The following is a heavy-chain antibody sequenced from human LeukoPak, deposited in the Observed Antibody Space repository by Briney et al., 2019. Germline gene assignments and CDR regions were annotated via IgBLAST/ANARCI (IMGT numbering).Heavy chain of an antibody. CDR1: GYTFTSYG. J-gene: IGHJ6*02. V-gene: IGHV1-18*01. CDR2: ISGYNGNI. D-gene: IGHD5-18*01. Sequence: ASVKVSCKTSGYTFTSYGISWVRQAPGQGLEWMGWISGYNGNINYAQKFQGRVTMTTDTSTSTAYMELRSLRSDDTAVYYCARESRGYRYGYYYYYDMDVWGQGTTVTVSS. CDR3: ARESRGYRYGYYYYYDMDV.